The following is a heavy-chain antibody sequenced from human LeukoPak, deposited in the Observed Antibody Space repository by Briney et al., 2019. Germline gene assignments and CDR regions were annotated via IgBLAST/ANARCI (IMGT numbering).Heavy chain of an antibody. CDR3: ARLVGTGLGEFYGMDA. D-gene: IGHD3-10*01. CDR1: GGSISSFY. Sequence: SETLSLTCTVSGGSISSFYWSWIRQPPGKGLGWLGHVYSSGSTKYNPSFKSRVTISVDTSKNQVSLNLSSVTAADTAVYFCARLVGTGLGEFYGMDAWGQGTTVTVSS. J-gene: IGHJ6*02. V-gene: IGHV4-4*08. CDR2: VYSSGST.